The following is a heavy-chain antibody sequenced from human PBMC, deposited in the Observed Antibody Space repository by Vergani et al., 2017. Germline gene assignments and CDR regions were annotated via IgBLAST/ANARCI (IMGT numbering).Heavy chain of an antibody. CDR1: GFTFSDHY. CDR2: ISSSGSTI. CDR3: ARVGTEPYDAFDI. J-gene: IGHJ3*02. Sequence: QVQLVESGGGLVKPGGSLRLSCAASGFTFSDHYMCWIRQAPGKGLEWVSYISSSGSTIYYADSIKGRFTISRDNAKNSLYLKMNSLRAEDAAVYYCARVGTEPYDAFDIWGQGTMVTVSS. V-gene: IGHV3-11*01. D-gene: IGHD7-27*01.